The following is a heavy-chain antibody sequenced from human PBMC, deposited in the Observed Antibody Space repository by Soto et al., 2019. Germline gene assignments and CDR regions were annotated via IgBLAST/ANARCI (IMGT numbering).Heavy chain of an antibody. Sequence: GGSLRLSCAASGFTFWTYAMSWVRQAPGKGLEWVSVISGTGGGTSYADSVKGRFTISRDNSKNTLYLQMNSLGVEDTAVYYCARHPPPGYYYDSSGYYGYFQHWGRGTPVTVSS. V-gene: IGHV3-23*01. CDR1: GFTFWTYA. D-gene: IGHD3-22*01. CDR2: ISGTGGGT. CDR3: ARHPPPGYYYDSSGYYGYFQH. J-gene: IGHJ1*01.